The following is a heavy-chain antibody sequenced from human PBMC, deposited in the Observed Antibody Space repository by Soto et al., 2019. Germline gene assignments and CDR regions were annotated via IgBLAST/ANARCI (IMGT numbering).Heavy chain of an antibody. J-gene: IGHJ4*02. V-gene: IGHV4-39*02. CDR3: ARETYVDTAMLVQTKFDY. D-gene: IGHD5-18*01. CDR2: IYYSGST. CDR1: GGSISSSSYY. Sequence: QLQLQESGPGLVKPSETLSLTCTVSGGSISSSSYYWGWIRQPPGKGLEWIGSIYYSGSTYYNPSLKSRVTISVDTSKNQFSLKLSSVTAADTAVYYCARETYVDTAMLVQTKFDYWGQGTLVTVSS.